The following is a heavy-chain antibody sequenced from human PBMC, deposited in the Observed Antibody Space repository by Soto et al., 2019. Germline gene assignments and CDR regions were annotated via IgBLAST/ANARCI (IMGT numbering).Heavy chain of an antibody. D-gene: IGHD3-10*01. CDR2: IYYSGST. CDR1: GGSISSGNHY. J-gene: IGHJ4*02. CDR3: ASLLYGGIREVGEFDF. Sequence: QVQLQESGPGLVKPSQTLSLTCTVSGGSISSGNHYWSWIRQHPGKGLEWIGYIYYSGSTYYNPSPTIRVTISIDTSKNQFSLKLNSVTAPETAVASCASLLYGGIREVGEFDFLGQGTPVTVSS. V-gene: IGHV4-31*03.